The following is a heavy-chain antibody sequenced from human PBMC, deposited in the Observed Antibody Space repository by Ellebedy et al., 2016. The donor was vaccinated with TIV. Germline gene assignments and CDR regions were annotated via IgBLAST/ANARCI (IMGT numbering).Heavy chain of an antibody. V-gene: IGHV3-53*01. Sequence: PGGSLRLSCAASGFTVTTNYMNWVRQAPGKGLEWVSVIFSAADGGETHYADSVKGRFTISRDSSKNTLYLQMNSLRAEDTAGYYCARDAAGNGGKLDYWGQGALVTVSS. J-gene: IGHJ4*02. CDR3: ARDAAGNGGKLDY. D-gene: IGHD4-23*01. CDR1: GFTVTTNY. CDR2: IFSAADGGET.